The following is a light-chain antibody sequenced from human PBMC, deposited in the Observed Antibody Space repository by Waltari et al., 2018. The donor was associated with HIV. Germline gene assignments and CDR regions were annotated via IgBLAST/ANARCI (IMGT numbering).Light chain of an antibody. CDR2: STS. CDR3: LLYYGGAYV. CDR1: TGAVTSGYY. Sequence: QTVVTQEPSLTVSPGGTVTLTCASSTGAVTSGYYPNWFQQKPGQAPRGLIYSTSNKHSWTPPRFSGSLLGGKAALTLAGVQPEDEAEYYCLLYYGGAYVFGTGTKVTVL. V-gene: IGLV7-43*01. J-gene: IGLJ1*01.